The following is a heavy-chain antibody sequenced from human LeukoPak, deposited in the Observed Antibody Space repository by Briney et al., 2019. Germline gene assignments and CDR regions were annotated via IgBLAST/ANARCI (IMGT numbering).Heavy chain of an antibody. V-gene: IGHV3-30*02. CDR3: AKDFTFQHLVLETAIMWSNWFDP. Sequence: PGESLRLSCAASGFTFSSYNMNWVRQAPGKGLEWMAVIRYDGTNKYYADSVKGRFIISRDNSKNMLYLQMNSLRVEDTAVYYCAKDFTFQHLVLETAIMWSNWFDPWGQGTLVTVSS. D-gene: IGHD2-21*02. CDR2: IRYDGTNK. CDR1: GFTFSSYN. J-gene: IGHJ5*02.